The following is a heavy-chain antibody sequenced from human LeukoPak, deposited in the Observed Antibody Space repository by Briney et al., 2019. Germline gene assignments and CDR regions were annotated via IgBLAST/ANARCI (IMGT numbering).Heavy chain of an antibody. D-gene: IGHD3-10*01. V-gene: IGHV3-23*01. J-gene: IGHJ6*02. Sequence: XXXVRRAPGXXLEWVSTISGSGGSKHYADSAEGRFSISRDNSKNTVYLQMNSLRAEDTAIYYCAKLTSASGAYGVDVWGQGTTVTVSS. CDR3: AKLTSASGAYGVDV. CDR2: ISGSGGSK.